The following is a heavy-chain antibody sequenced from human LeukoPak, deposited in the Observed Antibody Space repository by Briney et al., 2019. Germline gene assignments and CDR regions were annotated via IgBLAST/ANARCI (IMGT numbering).Heavy chain of an antibody. CDR3: AREQPKSEYYDYVWGSYRENWFDP. V-gene: IGHV1-46*01. CDR1: GYTFTSYY. J-gene: IGHJ5*02. CDR2: INPSGGST. D-gene: IGHD3-16*02. Sequence: ASVKVSCKASGYTFTSYYMHWVRQAPGQGLEWMGIINPSGGSTSYAQKFQGRVTMTRDTSTGTVYMELSSLRSEDTAVYYYAREQPKSEYYDYVWGSYRENWFDPWGQGTLVTVSS.